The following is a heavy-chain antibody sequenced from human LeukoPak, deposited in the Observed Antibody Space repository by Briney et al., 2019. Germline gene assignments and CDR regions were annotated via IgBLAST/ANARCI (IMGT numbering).Heavy chain of an antibody. CDR1: GFTFSTYA. CDR3: AKAHGSGSSYYYYYGMDV. D-gene: IGHD3-10*01. J-gene: IGHJ6*02. CDR2: ISGSGGST. V-gene: IGHV3-23*01. Sequence: GGSLRLSCSASGFTFSTYAMSWVRQAPGKGLEWVSAISGSGGSTYYADSVKGRFTISRDNSKNTLYLQMNSLRGDDTAVYYCAKAHGSGSSYYYYYGMDVWGQGTTVTVSS.